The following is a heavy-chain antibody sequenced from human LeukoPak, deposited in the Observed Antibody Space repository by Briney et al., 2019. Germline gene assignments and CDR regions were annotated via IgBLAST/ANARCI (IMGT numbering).Heavy chain of an antibody. J-gene: IGHJ4*02. CDR3: AKDRRGYSYSDY. CDR1: GFTFSSYG. CDR2: ISCDGSNK. D-gene: IGHD5-18*01. V-gene: IGHV3-30*18. Sequence: GGSLRLSCAASGFTFSSYGMHWVRQAPGKGLEWVAVISCDGSNKYYADSVKGRFTISRDNSKNTLYLQMNSLRAEDTAVYYCAKDRRGYSYSDYWGQGTLVTVSS.